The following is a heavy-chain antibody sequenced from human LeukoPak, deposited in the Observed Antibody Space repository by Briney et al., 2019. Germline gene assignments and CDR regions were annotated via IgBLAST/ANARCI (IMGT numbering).Heavy chain of an antibody. Sequence: PGGSLRLSCAASGFTFSSYSMNWVRQAPGKGLEWVSSISSSSSYIYYADSVKGRFTISRDNAKNSLYLQMNSLRAEDTAVYYCARPIVVVPAALDYWGQGTLVTVSS. J-gene: IGHJ4*02. CDR3: ARPIVVVPAALDY. CDR1: GFTFSSYS. V-gene: IGHV3-21*04. CDR2: ISSSSSYI. D-gene: IGHD2-2*01.